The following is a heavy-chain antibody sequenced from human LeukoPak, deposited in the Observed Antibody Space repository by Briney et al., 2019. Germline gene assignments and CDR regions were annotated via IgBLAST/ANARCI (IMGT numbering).Heavy chain of an antibody. V-gene: IGHV3-21*01. D-gene: IGHD6-19*01. Sequence: PGGSLRLSCAASGFTFSSYSMNWVRQAPGKGLEWVSSISSSSSYIYYADSVKGRFTISRDNAKNSLYLQMNSLRAEDTAVYYCARAPRIAVAGTVFDYWGQGTLVTVSS. CDR1: GFTFSSYS. CDR2: ISSSSSYI. J-gene: IGHJ4*02. CDR3: ARAPRIAVAGTVFDY.